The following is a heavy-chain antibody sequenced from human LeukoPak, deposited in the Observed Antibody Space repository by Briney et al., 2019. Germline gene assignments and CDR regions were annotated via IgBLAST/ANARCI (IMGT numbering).Heavy chain of an antibody. CDR3: VRRATPGDY. V-gene: IGHV3-7*01. CDR1: GFTFSSYW. Sequence: GGSLRLSFAASGFTFSSYWMSWVRQAPGKGLEWVANIKQDGSEKYYVDSVKGRFTISRDNAKKSLYLQMNNLRAEDTAVYYCVRRATPGDYWGQGTLVTVSS. CDR2: IKQDGSEK. D-gene: IGHD1-26*01. J-gene: IGHJ4*02.